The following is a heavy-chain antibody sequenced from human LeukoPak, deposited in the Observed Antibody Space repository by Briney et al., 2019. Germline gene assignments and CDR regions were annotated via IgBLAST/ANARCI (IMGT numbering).Heavy chain of an antibody. J-gene: IGHJ5*02. D-gene: IGHD6-19*01. V-gene: IGHV1-3*01. Sequence: GGSLRLSCAASGFTFSSYAMHWVRQAPGQRLEWMGWINAGNGNTKYSQKFQGRVTITRDTSASTAYMELSSLRSEDTAVYYCARDGRQWLANWFDPWGQGTLVTVSS. CDR3: ARDGRQWLANWFDP. CDR1: GFTFSSYA. CDR2: INAGNGNT.